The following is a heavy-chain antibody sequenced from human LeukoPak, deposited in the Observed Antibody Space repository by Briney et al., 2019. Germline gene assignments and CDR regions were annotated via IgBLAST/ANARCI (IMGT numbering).Heavy chain of an antibody. J-gene: IGHJ4*02. CDR1: GFTFSNAW. CDR3: TTDSGRGEGRY. V-gene: IGHV3-15*01. CDR2: IKSRTDGGTT. D-gene: IGHD1-26*01. Sequence: PGGSLRLSCAASGFTFSNAWMSWVRQAPGKGLEWVGRIKSRTDGGTTDYAAPVKGRFTISRDDSKNTLYLQMNSLKTEDTAVYYCTTDSGRGEGRYWGQGTLVSVSS.